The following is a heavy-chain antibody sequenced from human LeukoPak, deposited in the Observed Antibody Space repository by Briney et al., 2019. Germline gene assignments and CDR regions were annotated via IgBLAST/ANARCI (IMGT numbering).Heavy chain of an antibody. CDR2: INPSGGST. D-gene: IGHD4-23*01. CDR1: GYTFTSYY. V-gene: IGHV1-46*01. CDR3: AILGGITVANRRYIDY. Sequence: ASVKVSCKASGYTFTSYYMHWVRQAAGQGLEWMGIINPSGGSTSYAQKFQGRVTMTRDTSTSTVYMELSSLRSEDTAVYYCAILGGITVANRRYIDYWGQGTLVTVSS. J-gene: IGHJ4*02.